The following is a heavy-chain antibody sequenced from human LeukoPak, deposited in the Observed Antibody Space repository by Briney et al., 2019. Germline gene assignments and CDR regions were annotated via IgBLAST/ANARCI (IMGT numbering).Heavy chain of an antibody. CDR3: TTGPGNSGY. V-gene: IGHV3-15*01. Sequence: PGGSLRLPCAVSGLTFSNAWMSWVRQAPGKGLEWVGRIKSTTVGGTTEYAAPVKGRFTISRDDSKNTVYLQMNSLKTEDTAVYYCTTGPGNSGYWGQGTLVTVSS. J-gene: IGHJ4*02. D-gene: IGHD4-23*01. CDR2: IKSTTVGGTT. CDR1: GLTFSNAW.